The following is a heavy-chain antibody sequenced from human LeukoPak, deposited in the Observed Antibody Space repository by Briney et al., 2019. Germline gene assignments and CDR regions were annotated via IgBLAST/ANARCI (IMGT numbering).Heavy chain of an antibody. CDR3: ARGLDWGGYFDY. CDR1: GFTFGRHW. CDR2: IRHDGSEE. J-gene: IGHJ4*02. Sequence: PGGSLRLSCVASGFTFGRHWMSWARQAPGKRLEWVANIRHDGSEEYYADSVKGRFTISRDDAKISLFLHMTSLRAEDSAVYYCARGLDWGGYFDYWGQGTLVAVSS. D-gene: IGHD3-9*01. V-gene: IGHV3-7*03.